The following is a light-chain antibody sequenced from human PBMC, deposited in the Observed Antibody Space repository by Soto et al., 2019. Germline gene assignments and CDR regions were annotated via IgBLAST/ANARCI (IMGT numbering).Light chain of an antibody. CDR3: SSYTSSSTWV. J-gene: IGLJ3*02. Sequence: QSAPTQPASVSGSPGQSITISCTGTSSDVGGYNYVSWYQQHPGRAPKLMIYEVSYRPSGISNRFSGSKSGKTASLTISGLQAEDEADYYCSSYTSSSTWVFGGGTQLTVL. V-gene: IGLV2-14*01. CDR1: SSDVGGYNY. CDR2: EVS.